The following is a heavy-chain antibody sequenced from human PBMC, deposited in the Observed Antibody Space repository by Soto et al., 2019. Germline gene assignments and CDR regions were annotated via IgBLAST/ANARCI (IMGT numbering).Heavy chain of an antibody. CDR1: GFAFSSYA. D-gene: IGHD3-16*02. CDR3: AKDRGFIDPFDY. CDR2: ISGSTSGT. V-gene: IGHV3-23*01. J-gene: IGHJ4*02. Sequence: EVQLLESGGGLVQPGGSLRLSCAASGFAFSSYAMSWVRQAPGKGLEWVSSISGSTSGTYYADAVKGRCTISRDNSNNPLYLQMNSLRAEDTAVYSCAKDRGFIDPFDYWGQGALVTVSS.